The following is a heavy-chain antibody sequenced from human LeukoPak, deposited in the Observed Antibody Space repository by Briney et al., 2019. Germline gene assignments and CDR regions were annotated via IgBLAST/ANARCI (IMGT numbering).Heavy chain of an antibody. CDR2: IYYSGST. Sequence: SETLSLTCTVSGGSISSYYWSWIRQPPGKGLEWIGYIYYSGSTNYNPSLKSRVTISVDTSKNQFSLKLSSVTAADAAVYYCARDLSSYFDYWGQGTLVTVSS. D-gene: IGHD2/OR15-2a*01. V-gene: IGHV4-59*01. CDR1: GGSISSYY. J-gene: IGHJ4*02. CDR3: ARDLSSYFDY.